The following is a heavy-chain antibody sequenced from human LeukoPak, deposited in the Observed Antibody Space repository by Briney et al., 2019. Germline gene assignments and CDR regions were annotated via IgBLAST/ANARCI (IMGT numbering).Heavy chain of an antibody. J-gene: IGHJ2*01. V-gene: IGHV1-3*01. CDR1: GYTFTGYA. D-gene: IGHD5-24*01. CDR3: ARDGVDMATVSGWFFDL. Sequence: ASVKVSCKASGYTFTGYAIHWVRQAPGQRLEWMGWINAANGNTKYSQKFQGRVTITRDTSTSTAYMELSSLRSEDTAVYYCARDGVDMATVSGWFFDLWGRGTLVTVSS. CDR2: INAANGNT.